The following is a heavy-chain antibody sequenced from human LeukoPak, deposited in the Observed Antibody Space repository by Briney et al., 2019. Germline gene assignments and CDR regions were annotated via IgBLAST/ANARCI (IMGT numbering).Heavy chain of an antibody. CDR1: GFTFSSCA. Sequence: GGSLRLSCAASGFTFSSCAMCWVRQAPGKGLEWVSAISGSGGSTYYADSVKGRFTISRDNSKHTLYLQMNSLRAEDTAVYYCASQAQITMIVVVIGWYFDLWGRGTLVTVSS. CDR2: ISGSGGST. J-gene: IGHJ2*01. CDR3: ASQAQITMIVVVIGWYFDL. D-gene: IGHD3-22*01. V-gene: IGHV3-23*01.